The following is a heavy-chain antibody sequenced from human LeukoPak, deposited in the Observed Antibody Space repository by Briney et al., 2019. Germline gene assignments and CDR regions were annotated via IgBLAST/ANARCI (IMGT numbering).Heavy chain of an antibody. J-gene: IGHJ5*02. CDR3: ARDRYYYDSSGYGLWFDP. CDR1: GGSFSGYY. V-gene: IGHV4-34*01. Sequence: PSETLSLTCAVYGGSFSGYYWSWIRQPPGKGLEWIGEINHSGSTNYNPPLKSRVTMSVDTSKNQFSLKLSSVTAADTAVYYCARDRYYYDSSGYGLWFDPWGQGTLVTVSS. CDR2: INHSGST. D-gene: IGHD3-22*01.